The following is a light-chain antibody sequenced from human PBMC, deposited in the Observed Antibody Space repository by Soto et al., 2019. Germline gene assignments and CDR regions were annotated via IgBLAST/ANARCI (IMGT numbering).Light chain of an antibody. Sequence: EIVMTQSPATLSVSPGDRATLSCRASQSVDNDLAWYQQKPGQPPRLLIYDASTRATGIPARFSGSQSGTEFTLTISSLLSEDFAVYYCQQYYSTPPTFGGGNKLEIK. J-gene: IGKJ4*01. CDR2: DAS. CDR1: QSVDND. CDR3: QQYYSTPPT. V-gene: IGKV3D-15*01.